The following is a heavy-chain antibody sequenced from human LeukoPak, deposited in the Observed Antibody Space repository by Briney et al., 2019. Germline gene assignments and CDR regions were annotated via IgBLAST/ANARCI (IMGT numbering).Heavy chain of an antibody. Sequence: PSETLSLTCAVYGGSFRGYYWSWIRQPPGKGLEWIGEINHSGSTNYNPSLKSRVTISVDTSKNPFSLKLSSVTAADTAVYYCARPYYSSSAFRRREVLRWFDPWGQGTLVTVSS. D-gene: IGHD6-6*01. V-gene: IGHV4-34*01. CDR2: INHSGST. CDR3: ARPYYSSSAFRRREVLRWFDP. CDR1: GGSFRGYY. J-gene: IGHJ5*02.